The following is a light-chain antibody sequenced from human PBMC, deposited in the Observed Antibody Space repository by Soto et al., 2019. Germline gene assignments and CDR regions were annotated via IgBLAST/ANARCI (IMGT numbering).Light chain of an antibody. CDR1: QTISSW. J-gene: IGKJ4*01. Sequence: DIQMTQSPSTLSGSVGDRVTITCRASQTISSWLAWYQQKPGKAPKLLIYKASTLKSGVPSRFSGSGSGTEFTLTISSLQPDDFATYYCQQLNSYALTFGGGTKVDIK. CDR2: KAS. CDR3: QQLNSYALT. V-gene: IGKV1-5*03.